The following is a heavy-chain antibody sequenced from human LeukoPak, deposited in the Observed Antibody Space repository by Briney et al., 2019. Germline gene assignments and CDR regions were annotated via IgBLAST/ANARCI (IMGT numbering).Heavy chain of an antibody. CDR2: ISNDGDT. Sequence: GGSLRLSCAASGFTFKNHGMSWVRQGPGKGLECVSVISNDGDTYYADSVKGRFTISRDTSKNTVSLQMNSLRAEDTAVYYCAGDKTTGGWYEFDYWGQGTLVTVSS. CDR3: AGDKTTGGWYEFDY. V-gene: IGHV3-53*01. D-gene: IGHD6-19*01. CDR1: GFTFKNHG. J-gene: IGHJ4*02.